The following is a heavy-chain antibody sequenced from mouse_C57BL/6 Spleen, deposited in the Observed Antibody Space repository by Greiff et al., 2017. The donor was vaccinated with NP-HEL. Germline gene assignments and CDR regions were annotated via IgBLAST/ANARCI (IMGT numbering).Heavy chain of an antibody. CDR2: IRPNSGSI. CDR1: GYTFTSYW. J-gene: IGHJ4*01. V-gene: IGHV1-64*01. D-gene: IGHD1-1*01. Sequence: QVQLQQPGAELVKPGASVKLSCKASGYTFTSYWMHWVKQRPGQGLEWIGLIRPNSGSINYNEKFKSKATLTVDKSSSTAYMQLSILTSEDSAVYYCARLSTTSTARDYWGQGTPVTASS. CDR3: ARLSTTSTARDY.